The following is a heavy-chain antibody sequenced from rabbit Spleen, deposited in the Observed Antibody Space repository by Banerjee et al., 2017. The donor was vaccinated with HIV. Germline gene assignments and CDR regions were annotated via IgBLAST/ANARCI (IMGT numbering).Heavy chain of an antibody. Sequence: QSLEESGGDLVKPGASLTLTCTASGFSFSTTYYMCWVRQAPGKGLEWIACIDAGSSGFTYHANWAKGRFTISKTSSTTVTLQATSLTAADTATYFCARDSSTSFSSYGMDLWGPGTLVTVS. D-gene: IGHD1-1*01. CDR2: IDAGSSGFT. V-gene: IGHV1S40*01. CDR1: GFSFSTTYY. CDR3: ARDSSTSFSSYGMDL. J-gene: IGHJ6*01.